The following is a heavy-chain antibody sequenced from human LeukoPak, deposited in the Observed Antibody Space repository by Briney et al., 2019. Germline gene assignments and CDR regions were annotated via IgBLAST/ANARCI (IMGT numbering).Heavy chain of an antibody. V-gene: IGHV3-48*03. J-gene: IGHJ4*02. CDR2: ISSSGSTM. CDR1: GFTFNSYE. CDR3: ARRYCSSTSCTLDY. D-gene: IGHD2-2*01. Sequence: GGSLRLSCAASGFTFNSYEMNWVRQAPGKGLEWVSYISSSGSTMYYADSVRGRLTISRENAKNLLYLEVNSPRAEDTAVYYCARRYCSSTSCTLDYWGQGTLVTVSS.